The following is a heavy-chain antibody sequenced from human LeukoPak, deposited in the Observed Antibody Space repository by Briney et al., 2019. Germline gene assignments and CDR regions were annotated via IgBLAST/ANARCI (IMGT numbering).Heavy chain of an antibody. D-gene: IGHD3-10*01. V-gene: IGHV1-46*01. CDR1: AYTFSSYL. CDR2: IDPSGGST. Sequence: ASVKVSCKASAYTFSSYLIHWVRQAPGQGLEWMEIIDPSGGSTAYAQKFQGRVTMTRDTSTSTVYMELSSLRSEDTAVYYCARDLGLRGVTNWFDPWGQGTLVTVSS. J-gene: IGHJ5*02. CDR3: ARDLGLRGVTNWFDP.